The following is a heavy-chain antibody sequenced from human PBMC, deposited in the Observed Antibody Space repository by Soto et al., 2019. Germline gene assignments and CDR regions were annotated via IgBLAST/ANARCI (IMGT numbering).Heavy chain of an antibody. J-gene: IGHJ6*02. D-gene: IGHD3-10*01. CDR3: ARSQGSGHLEGYYYGMDV. V-gene: IGHV5-51*01. CDR2: IYPGDSDT. Sequence: PXGSLKISCKGCGYSFTSYWIGWVRQMPGKGLEWMGIIYPGDSDTRYSPSFQGQVTISADKSISTAYLQWSSLKASDTAMYYCARSQGSGHLEGYYYGMDVWGQGTTVTVSS. CDR1: GYSFTSYW.